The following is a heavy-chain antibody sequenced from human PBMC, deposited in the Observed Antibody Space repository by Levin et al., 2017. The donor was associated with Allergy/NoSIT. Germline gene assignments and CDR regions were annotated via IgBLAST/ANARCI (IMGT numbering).Heavy chain of an antibody. CDR1: GYRFDTYW. CDR2: MDPRDSWT. V-gene: IGHV5-10-1*01. Sequence: GGSLRLSCKTSGYRFDTYWIIWVRQVPGQGLQWLGIMDPRDSWTNYSPSFRGHVTISADKSINIAYLQWNSLMASDTAVYYCAVRPKDYRDNLDEFWGQGTLVTVSS. D-gene: IGHD4-11*01. J-gene: IGHJ4*02. CDR3: AVRPKDYRDNLDEF.